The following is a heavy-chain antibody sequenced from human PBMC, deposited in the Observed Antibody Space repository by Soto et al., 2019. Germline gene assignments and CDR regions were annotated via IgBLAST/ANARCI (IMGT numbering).Heavy chain of an antibody. J-gene: IGHJ4*02. D-gene: IGHD3-9*01. V-gene: IGHV3-11*05. Sequence: QVQLVESGGDLVKPGGSLRLSCAASGFPFSDYYMSLIRQAPGKGLEWVSSIGSSSSYTNYADSVKGRFTISRDNAKNSLYLQMNSLRAEDTAVYYCARRRPTGYYNYWGQGTLVTVSA. CDR1: GFPFSDYY. CDR3: ARRRPTGYYNY. CDR2: IGSSSSYT.